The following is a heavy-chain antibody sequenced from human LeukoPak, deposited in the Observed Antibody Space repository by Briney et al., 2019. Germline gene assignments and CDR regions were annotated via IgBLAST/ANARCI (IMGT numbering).Heavy chain of an antibody. V-gene: IGHV3-48*04. CDR2: ISSSSSTI. CDR3: AREGYSGSYYSQWDY. D-gene: IGHD1-26*01. J-gene: IGHJ4*02. Sequence: GGSLRLSCAASGFTFSTYNMNWVRQAPGKGLEWVSYISSSSSTIYYADSVKGRFTISRDNAKNSLYLQMNSLRAEDTAVYYCAREGYSGSYYSQWDYWGQGTLVTVSS. CDR1: GFTFSTYN.